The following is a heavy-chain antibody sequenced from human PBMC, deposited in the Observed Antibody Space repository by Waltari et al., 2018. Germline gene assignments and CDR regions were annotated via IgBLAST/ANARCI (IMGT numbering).Heavy chain of an antibody. J-gene: IGHJ4*02. Sequence: EVQLVESGGGLVQPGGSLRLSCAPSGFTFSSYWMHWVRQAPGKGLVWVSRINSDGSSTSYADSVKGRFTISRDNAKNTLYLQMNSLRAEDTAVYYCARVGDILWWTPFDYWGQGTLVTVSS. CDR2: INSDGSST. V-gene: IGHV3-74*01. CDR1: GFTFSSYW. CDR3: ARVGDILWWTPFDY. D-gene: IGHD2-21*01.